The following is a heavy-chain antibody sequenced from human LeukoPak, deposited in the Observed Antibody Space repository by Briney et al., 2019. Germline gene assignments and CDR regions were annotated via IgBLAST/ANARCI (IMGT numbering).Heavy chain of an antibody. D-gene: IGHD2-2*01. Sequence: SVKVSCKASGGTFSNYAINWVRQAPGQGLDWLGGIVPVLGTANYAQKFQGRVTITTDESTSTVYMELSSLRSEDTAVYYCAKGSTSSRPYYFDYWGQGALVTVSS. V-gene: IGHV1-69*05. CDR3: AKGSTSSRPYYFDY. CDR2: IVPVLGTA. J-gene: IGHJ4*02. CDR1: GGTFSNYA.